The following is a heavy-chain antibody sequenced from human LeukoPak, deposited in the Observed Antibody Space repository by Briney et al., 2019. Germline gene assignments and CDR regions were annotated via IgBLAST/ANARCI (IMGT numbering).Heavy chain of an antibody. D-gene: IGHD3-3*01. V-gene: IGHV4-34*01. CDR3: ARVLHYDFWSGYPAEGDY. CDR2: INHSGST. CDR1: GGSFSGYY. Sequence: SETLSLTCAVYGGSFSGYYWSWIRQPPGKGLEWIGEINHSGSTNYNPSLKSRVTISVDTSKNQFSLKLSSVTAADTAAYYCARVLHYDFWSGYPAEGDYWGQGTLVTVSS. J-gene: IGHJ4*02.